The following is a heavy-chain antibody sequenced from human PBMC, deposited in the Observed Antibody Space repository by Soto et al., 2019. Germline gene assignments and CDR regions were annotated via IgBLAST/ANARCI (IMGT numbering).Heavy chain of an antibody. D-gene: IGHD4-17*01. CDR1: GGSISSSNW. CDR2: IYHSGST. V-gene: IGHV4-4*02. Sequence: QVQLQESGPGLVKPSGTLSLTCAVSGGSISSSNWWSWVRQPPGKGLEWIGEIYHSGSTNYNPSLKSRVTISVDKSKNHFSLKLSSVTAADTAVYYCARFERGTTVVQDYYYGMDVWGQGTTVTVSS. CDR3: ARFERGTTVVQDYYYGMDV. J-gene: IGHJ6*02.